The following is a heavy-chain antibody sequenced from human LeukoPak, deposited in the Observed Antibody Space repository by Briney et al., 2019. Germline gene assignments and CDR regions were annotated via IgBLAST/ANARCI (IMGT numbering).Heavy chain of an antibody. Sequence: SETLSLTCTVSVGSISSGSHHWGWFRQSPGKGLEWIGSIYYSRTTYYNPSLNSRVTISVVTSKNQFSLQLNSVTAADTAVYYCVRHDGRSGGTMGALDSWGQGSLVTVSS. V-gene: IGHV4-39*01. CDR1: VGSISSGSHH. D-gene: IGHD2-15*01. CDR2: IYYSRTT. J-gene: IGHJ4*02. CDR3: VRHDGRSGGTMGALDS.